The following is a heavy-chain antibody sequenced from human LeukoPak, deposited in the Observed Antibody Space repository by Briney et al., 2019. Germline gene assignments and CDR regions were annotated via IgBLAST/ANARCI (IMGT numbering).Heavy chain of an antibody. D-gene: IGHD3-9*01. Sequence: GAAVKVSCKASGGTFSSYAIGWVRQAPGQGLEWMGGIIPIFGTANYAQKFQGRVTITADESTSTAYMELSSLRSEDTAVYYCARGRYFDWFGNYYFDYWGQGPLVTVSS. CDR3: ARGRYFDWFGNYYFDY. CDR2: IIPIFGTA. J-gene: IGHJ4*02. V-gene: IGHV1-69*01. CDR1: GGTFSSYA.